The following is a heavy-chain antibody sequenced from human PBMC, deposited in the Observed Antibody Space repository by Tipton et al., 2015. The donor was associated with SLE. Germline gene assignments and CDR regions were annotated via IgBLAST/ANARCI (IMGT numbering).Heavy chain of an antibody. V-gene: IGHV3-7*01. D-gene: IGHD5-12*01. Sequence: SLRLSCLASGFTFRSYWMIWVRQAPGKGLEWVGNIDQDGSDKTYVDSVRGRFTISRDNAKSSLFLQMNSLRAEDTAVYYCARDGGYIPYDLNDYWGQGSLVTVAS. CDR2: IDQDGSDK. CDR1: GFTFRSYW. CDR3: ARDGGYIPYDLNDY. J-gene: IGHJ4*02.